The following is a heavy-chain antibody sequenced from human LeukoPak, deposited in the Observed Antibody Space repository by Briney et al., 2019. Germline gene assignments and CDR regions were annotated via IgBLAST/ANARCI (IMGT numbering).Heavy chain of an antibody. CDR3: AGRRLRSLAGHWFDP. V-gene: IGHV4-4*02. CDR2: IYHSGST. CDR1: GGSISSSNW. D-gene: IGHD3-3*01. J-gene: IGHJ5*02. Sequence: PSETLSLTCAVSGGSISSSNWWSWVRQPPGKGLEWIGEIYHSGSTNYNPSLKSRVTISVDKSKNQFSLKLSSVTAADTAVYYCAGRRLRSLAGHWFDPWGQGTLVTVSS.